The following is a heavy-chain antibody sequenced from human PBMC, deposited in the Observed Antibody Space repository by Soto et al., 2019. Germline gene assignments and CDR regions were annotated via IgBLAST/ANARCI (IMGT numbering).Heavy chain of an antibody. J-gene: IGHJ4*02. CDR3: ARDANYYDSRGYQHDY. Sequence: QVQLVQSGAEVKKPGSSVKVSCKASGGTFSSYAISWVRQAPGQGLEWMGGIIPIFGTANYAQKFQGRVTITADESTSTAYMDLSSLRSEDTAVYYCARDANYYDSRGYQHDYWGQGTLVTVSS. CDR1: GGTFSSYA. V-gene: IGHV1-69*12. D-gene: IGHD3-22*01. CDR2: IIPIFGTA.